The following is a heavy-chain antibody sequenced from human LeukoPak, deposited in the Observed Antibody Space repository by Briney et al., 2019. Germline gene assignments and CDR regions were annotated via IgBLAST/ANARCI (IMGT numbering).Heavy chain of an antibody. CDR3: ARGGGFTVTHYFDC. CDR2: IYTSGGT. Sequence: PSETLSLTCSVSGDPIKSYYWNWVRQPAGKGLEWIGRIYTSGGTNYNPALKSRVTMSVDTSKNQFSLKMTSLTAADTAVYYCARGGGFTVTHYFDCWGQGILVTVSS. D-gene: IGHD4-17*01. J-gene: IGHJ4*02. CDR1: GDPIKSYY. V-gene: IGHV4-4*07.